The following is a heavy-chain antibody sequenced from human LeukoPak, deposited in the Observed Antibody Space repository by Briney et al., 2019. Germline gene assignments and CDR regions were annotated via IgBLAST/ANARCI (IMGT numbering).Heavy chain of an antibody. D-gene: IGHD4-23*01. CDR2: IYYSGST. V-gene: IGHV4-59*01. Sequence: SETLSLTCTVSGGSISSYYWSWIRQPPGKGLEWIGYIYYSGSTNYNPSLKSRVTISVDTSKNQFSLKLSSVTAADTAVYYCARLDYGGKGAPVDYWGQGTLVTVSS. J-gene: IGHJ4*02. CDR3: ARLDYGGKGAPVDY. CDR1: GGSISSYY.